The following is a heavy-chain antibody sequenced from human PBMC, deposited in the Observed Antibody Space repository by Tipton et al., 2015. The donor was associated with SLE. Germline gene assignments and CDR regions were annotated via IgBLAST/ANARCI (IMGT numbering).Heavy chain of an antibody. CDR3: AREPTIVGVVSGFDI. CDR1: GFTFSSYG. V-gene: IGHV3-33*01. D-gene: IGHD3-3*01. Sequence: QLVQSGGGVVPPGRSLRLSCAASGFTFSSYGMHWVRQAPGKGLEWVAVIWYDGSNKYYADSVKGRFTISRDNSKNTLYLQMSSLRAEDTAVYYCAREPTIVGVVSGFDIWGQGTMVTVSS. J-gene: IGHJ3*02. CDR2: IWYDGSNK.